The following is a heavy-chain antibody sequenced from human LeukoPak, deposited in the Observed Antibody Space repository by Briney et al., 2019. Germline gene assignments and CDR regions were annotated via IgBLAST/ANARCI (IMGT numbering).Heavy chain of an antibody. CDR1: GFTFSSYS. J-gene: IGHJ4*02. D-gene: IGHD1-26*01. Sequence: GGSLILSCAASGFTFSSYSMNWVRQAPGKGLEWVSSISSSSSYIYYADSVKGRFTISRDNAKNSLYLQMNSLRAEDTAVYYCARVGGSYPYFDYWGQGTLVTVSS. V-gene: IGHV3-21*01. CDR2: ISSSSSYI. CDR3: ARVGGSYPYFDY.